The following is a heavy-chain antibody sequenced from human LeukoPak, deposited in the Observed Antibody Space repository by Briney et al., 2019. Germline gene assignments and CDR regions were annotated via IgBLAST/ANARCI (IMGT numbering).Heavy chain of an antibody. CDR1: GFTFSSYS. Sequence: GGSLRLSCSASGFTFSSYSMNWVSQAPGKGLEWVSYISSSSTIYYADSVKGRFTISRDNAKNSLYLQMNSLRAEDTAVYYCARGAYWGQGTLVTVSS. V-gene: IGHV3-48*04. J-gene: IGHJ4*02. CDR3: ARGAY. CDR2: ISSSSTI.